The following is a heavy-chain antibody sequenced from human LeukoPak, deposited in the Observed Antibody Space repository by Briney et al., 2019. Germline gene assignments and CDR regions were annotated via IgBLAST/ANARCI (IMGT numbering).Heavy chain of an antibody. CDR2: ISGSGGST. V-gene: IGHV3-23*01. CDR1: GFTFSSYA. Sequence: PGGSLRLSCAASGFTFSSYAMSWVRQAPGKGLEWVSAISGSGGSTYYADSVKGRFTISRDNAKNSLYLQMNSLSAEDTAVYYCARVRRSGSFFDAFDIWGQGTLVTV. D-gene: IGHD1-26*01. J-gene: IGHJ3*02. CDR3: ARVRRSGSFFDAFDI.